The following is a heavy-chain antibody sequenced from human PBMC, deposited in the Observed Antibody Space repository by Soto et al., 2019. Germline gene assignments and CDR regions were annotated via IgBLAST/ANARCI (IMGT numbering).Heavy chain of an antibody. D-gene: IGHD2-2*01. CDR2: IDPSDSYT. Sequence: VESLKISCKGSGDSFTSYWISWVRQMPGKGLEWMGRIDPSDSYTNYSPSFQGHVTTSADKSISTAYLQWSSLKASDTAMYYCARRRPAAMYYYYGMDVWGQGTTVTVSS. J-gene: IGHJ6*02. V-gene: IGHV5-10-1*01. CDR3: ARRRPAAMYYYYGMDV. CDR1: GDSFTSYW.